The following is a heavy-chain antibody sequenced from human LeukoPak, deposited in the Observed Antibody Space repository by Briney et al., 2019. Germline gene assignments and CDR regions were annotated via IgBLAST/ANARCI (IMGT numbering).Heavy chain of an antibody. CDR3: ARATRALRSGIAAAGRSWFDP. J-gene: IGHJ5*02. D-gene: IGHD6-13*01. CDR1: GGSFSGYY. CDR2: INHSGST. V-gene: IGHV4-34*01. Sequence: SETLSLTCAVYGGSFSGYYWSWIRQPPGKGLEWIGEINHSGSTNYNPSLKSRVTISVDTSKNQFSLKLSSVTAADTAVYYCARATRALRSGIAAAGRSWFDPWGQGTLVTVSS.